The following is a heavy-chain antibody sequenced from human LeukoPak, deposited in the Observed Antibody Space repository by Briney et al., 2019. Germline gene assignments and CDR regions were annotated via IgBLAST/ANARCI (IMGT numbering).Heavy chain of an antibody. CDR1: GGSISSYY. Sequence: KASETMSLTCTVSGGSISSYYWNWIWKPPRKGLERIGYVCYSGSTSYNSSLRLRGPISADTSKTPFSLKLSSVTAADTAVYYCARPLSGSSSWHGDAFDIWGQGTMVTVSS. CDR2: VCYSGST. CDR3: ARPLSGSSSWHGDAFDI. V-gene: IGHV4-59*08. D-gene: IGHD6-13*01. J-gene: IGHJ3*02.